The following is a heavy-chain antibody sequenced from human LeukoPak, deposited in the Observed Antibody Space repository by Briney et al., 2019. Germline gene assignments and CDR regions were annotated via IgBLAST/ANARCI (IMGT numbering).Heavy chain of an antibody. J-gene: IGHJ3*01. CDR3: ARLRSMAHDAFDV. Sequence: PGGSLRLSCAASGFIFSDYYMSWIRQPAGKGLEWRSYISSSGSMTYYADSVKGRFTISRDSAKNSLSLQMNSLRVDDTAVYYCARLRSMAHDAFDVWGQGTVVTVSS. CDR1: GFIFSDYY. CDR2: ISSSGSMT. V-gene: IGHV3-11*01. D-gene: IGHD5-24*01.